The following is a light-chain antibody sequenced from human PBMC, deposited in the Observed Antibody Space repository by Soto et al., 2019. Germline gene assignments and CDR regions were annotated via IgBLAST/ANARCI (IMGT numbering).Light chain of an antibody. CDR1: RSDVGGYKY. CDR2: DVA. Sequence: QSALTQPRSVSGSPGQSVTISCTGSRSDVGGYKYVSWYQQFPGKAPKLIIYDVAKRPSGVPGRFSGSRSGNTASLTISGLQAEDESDYYCSSYTSSTTWVFGGGTQLTVL. J-gene: IGLJ3*02. CDR3: SSYTSSTTWV. V-gene: IGLV2-11*01.